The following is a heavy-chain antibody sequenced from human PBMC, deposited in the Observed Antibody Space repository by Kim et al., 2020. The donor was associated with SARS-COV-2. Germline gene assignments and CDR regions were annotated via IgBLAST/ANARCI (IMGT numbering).Heavy chain of an antibody. CDR2: INHSGST. D-gene: IGHD4-17*01. CDR1: GGSFSGYY. Sequence: SETLSLTCAVYGGSFSGYYWSWIRQPPGKGLEWIGEINHSGSTNYNPSLKSRVTISVDTSKNQFSLKLSSVTAADTAVYYCASYGGNSSAFDIWGQGTMVTVSS. J-gene: IGHJ3*02. CDR3: ASYGGNSSAFDI. V-gene: IGHV4-34*01.